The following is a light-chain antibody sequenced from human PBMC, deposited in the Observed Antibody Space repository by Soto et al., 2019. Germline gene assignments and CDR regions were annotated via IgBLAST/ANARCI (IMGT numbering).Light chain of an antibody. CDR1: QRISSY. V-gene: IGKV1-39*01. Sequence: DIQMTQSPSSLSASVGDRVTITCRASQRISSYLNWYQQKPGKAPNLLIYAASTLQSGVPSRFSGRGSGTNFTLIISNLQPADFATYYCQQSYSTPGTFGQGTKVEFK. CDR2: AAS. CDR3: QQSYSTPGT. J-gene: IGKJ1*01.